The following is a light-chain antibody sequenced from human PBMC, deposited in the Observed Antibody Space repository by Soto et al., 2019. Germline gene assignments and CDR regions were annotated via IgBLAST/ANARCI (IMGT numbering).Light chain of an antibody. J-gene: IGKJ4*01. CDR3: QQHGRSPGVT. Sequence: EIVLTQSPGTLSLSPGERATLSCRASQSVNNRYLAWYQQIPGQAPRLVIFGASSRATGIPDRFSGSGSGTDFTLTISRLEPEDFAVYYCQQHGRSPGVTLGGGTKVQIK. V-gene: IGKV3-20*01. CDR2: GAS. CDR1: QSVNNRY.